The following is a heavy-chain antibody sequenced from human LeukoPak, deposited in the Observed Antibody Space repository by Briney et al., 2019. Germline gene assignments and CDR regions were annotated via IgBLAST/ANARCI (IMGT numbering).Heavy chain of an antibody. CDR3: ARDRESYYCTSTSCYLDY. CDR2: IETGGAST. Sequence: GGSLRLSCAASGFTFSSYGMSWVRQAPGKGLEWVSAIETGGASTYYADSVKGRFTISRDNSKNTLYLQMNSLRAEDTAVYYCARDRESYYCTSTSCYLDYWGQGTLVTVSS. D-gene: IGHD2-2*01. CDR1: GFTFSSYG. J-gene: IGHJ4*02. V-gene: IGHV3-23*01.